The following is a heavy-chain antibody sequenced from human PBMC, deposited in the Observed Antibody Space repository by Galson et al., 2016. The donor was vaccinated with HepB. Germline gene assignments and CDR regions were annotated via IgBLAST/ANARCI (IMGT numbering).Heavy chain of an antibody. CDR2: IFHSGTA. CDR1: GGSISNTY. V-gene: IGHV4-59*01. Sequence: TLSLTCTVSGGSISNTYWNWVRQPPGKGLEWIGYIFHSGTANYNPSLKTRVTISLDTSKNHFSLKLSSVTAADTAVYFCARMDQYIYFADWSQGTLVTVSS. J-gene: IGHJ4*02. D-gene: IGHD5-18*01. CDR3: ARMDQYIYFAD.